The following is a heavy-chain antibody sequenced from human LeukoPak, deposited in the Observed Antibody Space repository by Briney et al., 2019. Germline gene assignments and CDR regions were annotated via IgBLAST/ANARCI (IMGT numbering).Heavy chain of an antibody. CDR3: SMDRGDGWSPVEY. CDR1: GFTFSSYW. D-gene: IGHD6-19*01. J-gene: IGHJ4*02. V-gene: IGHV3-7*04. CDR2: IKQDGSVK. Sequence: PGGSLRLSCAASGFTFSSYWMTWVRQAPGTGLQWVANIKQDGSVKYYVDSVKGRFTISRDNANNSLFLQINSLRADDTAVYHCSMDRGDGWSPVEYWGQGTLVTVSS.